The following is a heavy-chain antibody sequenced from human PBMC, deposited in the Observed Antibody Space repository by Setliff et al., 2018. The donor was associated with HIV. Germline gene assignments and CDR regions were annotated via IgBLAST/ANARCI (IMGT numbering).Heavy chain of an antibody. CDR1: GGSISNSRYY. D-gene: IGHD3-22*01. Sequence: PSETLSLTCTVSGGSISNSRYYWSWIRQPPGKGLEWIGSIYYSGSTNYNPSLKSRVTISVDTSKNQFSLKLSSVTAADTAVYYCASRIYYYDSSRVLREEGFDPWGQGTLVTVSS. J-gene: IGHJ5*02. CDR3: ASRIYYYDSSRVLREEGFDP. V-gene: IGHV4-39*01. CDR2: IYYSGST.